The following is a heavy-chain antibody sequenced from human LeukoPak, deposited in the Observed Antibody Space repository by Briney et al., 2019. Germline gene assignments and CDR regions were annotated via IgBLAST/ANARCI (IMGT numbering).Heavy chain of an antibody. CDR2: INPSGGST. CDR1: GYTFTNYY. CDR3: ARARLVNWFDP. D-gene: IGHD3-9*01. V-gene: IGHV1-46*01. Sequence: ASVKVSCKASGYTFTNYYMHWVRQAPGQGLEWMGIINPSGGSTNYAQKFQGRVTMTRDTSTSTVYVELSSLRSEDTAVYYCARARLVNWFDPWGQGTLVTVSS. J-gene: IGHJ5*02.